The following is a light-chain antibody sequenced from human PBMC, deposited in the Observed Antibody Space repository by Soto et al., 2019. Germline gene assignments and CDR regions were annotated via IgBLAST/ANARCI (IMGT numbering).Light chain of an antibody. CDR2: GAS. V-gene: IGKV3-20*01. CDR3: KQYGNSPRYT. J-gene: IGKJ2*01. CDR1: QSVNNNY. Sequence: ESVLTQSPGTLSLSPGERATLSCRASQSVNNNYLAWYQQRPGQAPRLLIYGASSRATGIPDRFRGSGSGTDFTLTISRLEPEDFAVYYCKQYGNSPRYTFGQGTKLEIK.